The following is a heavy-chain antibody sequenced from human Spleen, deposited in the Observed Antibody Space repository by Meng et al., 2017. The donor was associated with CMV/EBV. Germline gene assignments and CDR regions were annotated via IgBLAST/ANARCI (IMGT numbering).Heavy chain of an antibody. CDR3: AKALYTNYYSTYYGLDV. D-gene: IGHD3-22*01. J-gene: IGHJ6*02. CDR1: FSGNY. CDR2: INPTSGGT. Sequence: FSGNYWSWIRQPPGKGLEWMGWINPTSGGTKYVQRFQGRVTMTRDTSINTVYMELSRLRSDDTAVYYCAKALYTNYYSTYYGLDVWGQGTTVTVSS. V-gene: IGHV1-2*02.